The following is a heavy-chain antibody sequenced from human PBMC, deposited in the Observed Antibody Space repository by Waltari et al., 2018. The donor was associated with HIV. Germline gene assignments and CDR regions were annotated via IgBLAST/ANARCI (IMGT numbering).Heavy chain of an antibody. CDR3: AKGGGYFDY. CDR2: IRGSGVST. V-gene: IGHV3-23*01. Sequence: EVQLLESGGGLVQPGGSLRLSCAASGFTFSSYAMSWVRQAPGKGLGGVSAIRGSGVSTYYADSVKGRFTISRDNSKNTLYLQMNSLRAEDTAVYYCAKGGGYFDYWGQGTLVTVSS. CDR1: GFTFSSYA. J-gene: IGHJ4*02.